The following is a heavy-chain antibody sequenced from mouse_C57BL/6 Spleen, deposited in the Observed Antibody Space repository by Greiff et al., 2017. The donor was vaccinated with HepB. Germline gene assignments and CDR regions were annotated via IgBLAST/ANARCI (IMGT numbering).Heavy chain of an antibody. Sequence: QVHVKQPGAELVKPGASVKLSCKASGYTFTSYWMQWVKQRPGQGLEWIGEIDPSDSYTNYNQKFKGKATLTVDTSSSTAYMQLSSLTSEDSAVYYCASNGNYEAWFAYWGQGTLVTVSA. D-gene: IGHD2-1*01. V-gene: IGHV1-50*01. J-gene: IGHJ3*01. CDR3: ASNGNYEAWFAY. CDR2: IDPSDSYT. CDR1: GYTFTSYW.